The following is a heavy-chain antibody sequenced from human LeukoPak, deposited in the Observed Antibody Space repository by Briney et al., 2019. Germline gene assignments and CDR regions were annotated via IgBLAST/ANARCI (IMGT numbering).Heavy chain of an antibody. CDR2: IKQDGSER. Sequence: PGGSLRLSCAASGFTFSSYWMSWVRQAPGKGLEWVANIKQDGSERYYVDSVKGRFTISRDNAKNSLYLQMNSLRAVDTAVYYCARGPSGGNSFSYWSLGTLVTVSS. CDR1: GFTFSSYW. D-gene: IGHD2-15*01. V-gene: IGHV3-7*04. J-gene: IGHJ4*02. CDR3: ARGPSGGNSFSY.